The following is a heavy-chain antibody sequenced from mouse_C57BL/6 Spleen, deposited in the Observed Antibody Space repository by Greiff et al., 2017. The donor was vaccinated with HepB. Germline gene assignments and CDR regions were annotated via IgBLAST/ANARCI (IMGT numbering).Heavy chain of an antibody. Sequence: QVQLQQPGAELVRPGTSVKLSCKASGYTFTSYWMPWVKQRPGQGLEWIGVIDPSDSYTNYNQKFKGKATLTVDTSSSTAYMQLSSLTSEDSAVYYCARGLPFYFDDWGQGTTLTVSS. J-gene: IGHJ2*01. CDR2: IDPSDSYT. D-gene: IGHD2-2*01. V-gene: IGHV1-59*01. CDR3: ARGLPFYFDD. CDR1: GYTFTSYW.